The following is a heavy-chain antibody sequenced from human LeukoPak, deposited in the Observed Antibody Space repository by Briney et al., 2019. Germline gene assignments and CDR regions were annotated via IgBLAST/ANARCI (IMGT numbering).Heavy chain of an antibody. CDR2: ISGSGGST. D-gene: IGHD3-3*01. CDR1: GFTFSSYA. V-gene: IGHV3-23*01. Sequence: GGSLRLSCAASGFTFSSYAMSWVRQASGKGLEWVSAISGSGGSTYYADSVKGRFTISRDNSKNTLYLQIDSLRAEDTAVYYCAKTDRTGALGRFRMRSDAFDVWGQGTMVTVSS. CDR3: AKTDRTGALGRFRMRSDAFDV. J-gene: IGHJ3*01.